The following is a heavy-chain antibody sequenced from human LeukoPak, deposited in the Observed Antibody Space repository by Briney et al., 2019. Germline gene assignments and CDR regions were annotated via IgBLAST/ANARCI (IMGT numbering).Heavy chain of an antibody. CDR2: INHSGST. CDR1: GGSFSGYY. CDR3: ARTYSSSWYTFYYFDY. D-gene: IGHD6-13*01. J-gene: IGHJ4*02. Sequence: SETLSLTCAVYGGSFSGYYWSWIRQPPGKGLEWIGEINHSGSTNYNPSLKSRVTISVDTSKNQFSLKLSSVTAADTAVYYCARTYSSSWYTFYYFDYWGQGTLVTVSS. V-gene: IGHV4-34*01.